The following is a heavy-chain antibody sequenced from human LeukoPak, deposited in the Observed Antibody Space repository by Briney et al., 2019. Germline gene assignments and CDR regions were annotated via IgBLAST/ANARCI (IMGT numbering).Heavy chain of an antibody. V-gene: IGHV3-7*04. J-gene: IGHJ4*02. CDR3: ARDWYSSSWYLFDY. D-gene: IGHD6-13*01. CDR1: GFTFSSYW. Sequence: GGSLRLSWAASGFTFSSYWMSWVRQAPGKGLEWVANIKQDGSEKYYVDSVQGRFTISRDNAKNSLYLQMNSLRAEDTAVYYCARDWYSSSWYLFDYWGQGTLVTVSS. CDR2: IKQDGSEK.